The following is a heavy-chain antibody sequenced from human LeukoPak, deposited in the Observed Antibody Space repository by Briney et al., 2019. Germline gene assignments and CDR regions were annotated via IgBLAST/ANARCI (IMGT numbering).Heavy chain of an antibody. CDR2: IYPGDSDT. J-gene: IGHJ1*01. Sequence: GESLKISCKGSGYSFTSYWIGWVRQMPGKGLEWMGIIYPGDSDTRHSPSFQGQVTISADKSISTAYLQWSSLKASDTAMYYCARATYYYDSSGYYLAEYFQHWGQGTLVTVSS. V-gene: IGHV5-51*01. CDR1: GYSFTSYW. D-gene: IGHD3-22*01. CDR3: ARATYYYDSSGYYLAEYFQH.